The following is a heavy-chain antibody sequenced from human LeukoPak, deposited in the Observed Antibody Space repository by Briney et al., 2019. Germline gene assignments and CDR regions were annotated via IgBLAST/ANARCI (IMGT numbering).Heavy chain of an antibody. CDR3: ASPRAERSTWYAVDY. CDR1: GGSFSGYY. V-gene: IGHV4-34*01. Sequence: SETLSLTCAVYGGSFSGYYWSWIRQPPGKGLEWIGEINHSGSTNYNPSLKSRVTISVDTSKNQFSLKLSSVTAADTAVYYCASPRAERSTWYAVDYWGQGTLVTVSA. J-gene: IGHJ4*02. D-gene: IGHD6-13*01. CDR2: INHSGST.